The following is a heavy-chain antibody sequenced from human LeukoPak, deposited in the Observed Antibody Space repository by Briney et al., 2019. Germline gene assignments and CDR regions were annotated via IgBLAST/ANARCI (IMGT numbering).Heavy chain of an antibody. CDR3: AKVHDSSGYYYAGAFDT. D-gene: IGHD3-22*01. J-gene: IGHJ3*02. CDR2: ISGSGGST. Sequence: GGSLRLSCAASGFTFSSYAMSWVRQAPGKGLEWVSAISGSGGSTYYADSVKGRFTISRDNSKNTLYLQMNSLRAEDTAVYYCAKVHDSSGYYYAGAFDTWGQGTMVTVSS. V-gene: IGHV3-23*01. CDR1: GFTFSSYA.